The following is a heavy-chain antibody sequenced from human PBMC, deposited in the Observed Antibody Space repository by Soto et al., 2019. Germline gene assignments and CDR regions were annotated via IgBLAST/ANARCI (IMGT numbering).Heavy chain of an antibody. CDR3: ARLLTEGATYREDAFDL. CDR2: TSTFNGKT. D-gene: IGHD1-26*01. Sequence: QIQVIQSGPEVKKPGASVKVSCKSSGYTFTSHGFAWVRQAPGQGLEWMGWTSTFNGKTDYAQKFQGRLTMTADTRTITGYMELSSLRSDDTAVYYCARLLTEGATYREDAFDLWGQGTKVTVSS. J-gene: IGHJ3*01. CDR1: GYTFTSHG. V-gene: IGHV1-18*01.